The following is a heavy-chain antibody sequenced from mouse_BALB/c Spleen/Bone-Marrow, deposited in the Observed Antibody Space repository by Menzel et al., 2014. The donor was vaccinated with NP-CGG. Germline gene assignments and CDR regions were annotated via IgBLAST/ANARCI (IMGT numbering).Heavy chain of an antibody. Sequence: QVQLQQSGPGLVQPSQSLSVTCTVSGFSLTSYGVHWVRQSPGKGLEWLGVIWRGGSTDYNAAFISRLSISKDNSKSQVFFKMNSLQANDTAIYYCARGPYYDYEFAYWGQGTLVTVSA. J-gene: IGHJ3*01. V-gene: IGHV2-2*02. CDR1: GFSLTSYG. CDR3: ARGPYYDYEFAY. D-gene: IGHD2-4*01. CDR2: IWRGGST.